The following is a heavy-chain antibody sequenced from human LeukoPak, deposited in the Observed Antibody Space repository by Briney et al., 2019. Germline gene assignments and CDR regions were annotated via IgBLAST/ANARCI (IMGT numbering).Heavy chain of an antibody. J-gene: IGHJ5*02. CDR2: IYYTGST. V-gene: IGHV4-59*08. CDR1: GGSISNKY. D-gene: IGHD6-13*01. Sequence: SETLSLTCSISGGSISNKYWSWIRQPPGKGLEWIGYIYYTGSTSYNPSLKSRVTISLDKSKNQFSLKLTSVTAADTAVYYCARSYYSSSSNWFDPWGQGTLVTVSS. CDR3: ARSYYSSSSNWFDP.